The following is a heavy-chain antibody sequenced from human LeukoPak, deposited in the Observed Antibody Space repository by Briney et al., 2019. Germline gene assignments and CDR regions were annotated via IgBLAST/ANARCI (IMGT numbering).Heavy chain of an antibody. V-gene: IGHV3-33*01. CDR1: GFTFNSYG. CDR2: MCYDGSSK. J-gene: IGHJ3*02. CDR3: ARGSTHGAFDI. Sequence: GGALRLSCAASGFTFNSYGMHWVRQAPGKGVEWVAIMCYDGSSKYYADSVKGRFSISRDNSKNTLYLEMNRLRAEDTAVYYCARGSTHGAFDIWGQATIVTVPS.